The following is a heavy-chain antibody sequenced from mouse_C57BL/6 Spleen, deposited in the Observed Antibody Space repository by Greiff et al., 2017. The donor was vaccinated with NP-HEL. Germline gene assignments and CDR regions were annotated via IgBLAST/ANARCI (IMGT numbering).Heavy chain of an antibody. D-gene: IGHD2-4*01. CDR1: GFSLTSYG. CDR2: IWSDGST. Sequence: QVQLKESGPGLVAPSQSLSITCTVSGFSLTSYGVHWVRQPPGKGLEWLVVIWSDGSTTYNSALKSRLSISKDNSKSQVFLKMNSLQTDDTAMYYCARGGIYDYDQYYYAMDYWGQGTSVTVSS. V-gene: IGHV2-6*03. J-gene: IGHJ4*01. CDR3: ARGGIYDYDQYYYAMDY.